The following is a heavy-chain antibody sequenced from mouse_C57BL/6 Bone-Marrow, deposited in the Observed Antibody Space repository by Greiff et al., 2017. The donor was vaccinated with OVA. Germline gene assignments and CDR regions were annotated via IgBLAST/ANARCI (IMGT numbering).Heavy chain of an antibody. CDR2: IIPNNGGT. CDR3: ESDYGSSYRYVGV. D-gene: IGHD1-1*01. Sequence: VQLQQSGPELVKPGASVKISCKASGYTFTDYYMNWVTQSHGKSLEWIGDIIPNNGGTSYNQQFKGQATLTVDTSSSTAYMELRSRTSEDSAVEYCESDYGSSYRYVGVCGTGTTGTVSS. V-gene: IGHV1-26*01. CDR1: GYTFTDYY. J-gene: IGHJ1*03.